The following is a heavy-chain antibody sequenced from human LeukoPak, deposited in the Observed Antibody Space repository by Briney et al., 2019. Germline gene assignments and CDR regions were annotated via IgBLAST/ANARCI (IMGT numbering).Heavy chain of an antibody. CDR3: ARVRGYCSSGSCGMDV. J-gene: IGHJ6*02. CDR2: IYYSGST. V-gene: IGHV4-30-4*01. Sequence: NPSQTLSLTCTVSGGSISSGDYYWSWIRQPPGKGLEWIGYIYYSGSTYYNPSLKSRVTISVDTSKNQFSLKLSSVTAADTAVYYCARVRGYCSSGSCGMDVWGQGTTVTVSS. D-gene: IGHD2-15*01. CDR1: GGSISSGDYY.